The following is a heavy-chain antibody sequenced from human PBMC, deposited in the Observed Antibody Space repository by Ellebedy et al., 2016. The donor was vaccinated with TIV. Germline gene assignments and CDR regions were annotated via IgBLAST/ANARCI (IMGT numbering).Heavy chain of an antibody. Sequence: GGSLRLSCTASGFPLSNYWMHWVRQAPGKGLVWVSRIYSDSTRVNYADSVRGRFTISRDNAKNSLSLQMNSLRAEDTAVDYCARGQPDSSGWFSSTDNWGQGILVTVSS. CDR1: GFPLSNYW. J-gene: IGHJ4*02. CDR3: ARGQPDSSGWFSSTDN. D-gene: IGHD6-13*01. V-gene: IGHV3-74*01. CDR2: IYSDSTRV.